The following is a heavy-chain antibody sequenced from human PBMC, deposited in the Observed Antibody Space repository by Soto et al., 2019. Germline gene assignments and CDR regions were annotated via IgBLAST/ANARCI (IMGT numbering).Heavy chain of an antibody. V-gene: IGHV4-59*01. J-gene: IGHJ4*02. CDR2: IYYSGST. Sequence: QVQLQESGPGLVKPSETLSLTCTVSGGSISSYYWSWIRQPPGKGLEWIGYIYYSGSTNYNPSLKSPVTISVDTSKNQFSLKLSSVPAADTAVYYCARARGGYFDYWGQGTLVTVSS. CDR1: GGSISSYY. D-gene: IGHD2-15*01. CDR3: ARARGGYFDY.